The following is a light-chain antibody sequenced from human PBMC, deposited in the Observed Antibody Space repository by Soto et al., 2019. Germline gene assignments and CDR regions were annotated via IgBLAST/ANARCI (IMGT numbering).Light chain of an antibody. V-gene: IGKV3-20*01. Sequence: EIVLTQSPVALSLSPGEGATLSCRSSQSVSSTYLAWYQQKPGQAPRLLIYGASSRATGIPDRFSGSGSGTDFPVNISRLEHEDFAVYYCQQYGSSLFTFGPGTQVDIK. CDR2: GAS. J-gene: IGKJ3*01. CDR1: QSVSSTY. CDR3: QQYGSSLFT.